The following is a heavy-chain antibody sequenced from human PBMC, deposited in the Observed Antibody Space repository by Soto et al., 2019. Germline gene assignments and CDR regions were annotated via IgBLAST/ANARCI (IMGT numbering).Heavy chain of an antibody. CDR2: IYYSGGT. CDR1: GGSISSSSYY. CDR3: ARSNYYHSSGYYMGDY. J-gene: IGHJ4*02. Sequence: PSETLSLTCTVSGGSISSSSYYWGWIRQPPGKGLEWIGSIYYSGGTYYNPSLKSRVTISVDTSKNQFSLKLSSLTAADTAAYHCARSNYYHSSGYYMGDYWGQGTLVTVSS. D-gene: IGHD3-22*01. V-gene: IGHV4-39*01.